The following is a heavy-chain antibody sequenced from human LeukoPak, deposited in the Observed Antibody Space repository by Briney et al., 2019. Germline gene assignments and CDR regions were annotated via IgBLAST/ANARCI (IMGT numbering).Heavy chain of an antibody. J-gene: IGHJ4*02. V-gene: IGHV1-2*06. CDR1: GYTFTGYY. D-gene: IGHD1-26*01. CDR3: AKAHSVWVGATN. Sequence: ASVKVSCKASGYTFTGYYMHWVRQAPGQGLEWMGRINPNSGGTNYAQKFQGRVTMTRDTSISTAYMELNRLRSDDTAVYYCAKAHSVWVGATNWGQGTLVTVSS. CDR2: INPNSGGT.